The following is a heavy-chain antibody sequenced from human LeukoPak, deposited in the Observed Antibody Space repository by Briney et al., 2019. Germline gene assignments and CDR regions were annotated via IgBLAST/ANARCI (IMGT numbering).Heavy chain of an antibody. D-gene: IGHD6-25*01. CDR1: GGSISSYY. Sequence: PSETLSLTCTVSGGSISSYYWSWIRQPPGKGLEWIGYIYYSGSTNYNPSLKSRVTISVDTSKNQFSLKLSSVTAADTAVYYCARVLSGSQDAFDIWGQGTMVTVSS. J-gene: IGHJ3*02. CDR3: ARVLSGSQDAFDI. V-gene: IGHV4-59*01. CDR2: IYYSGST.